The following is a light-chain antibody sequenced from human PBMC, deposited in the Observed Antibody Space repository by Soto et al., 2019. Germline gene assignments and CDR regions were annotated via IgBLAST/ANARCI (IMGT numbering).Light chain of an antibody. CDR3: QQTYITPYT. J-gene: IGKJ2*01. CDR1: QNIAAY. Sequence: DIQMTQSPSSLSVSVGDRVTINCRASQNIAAYLNWYQRRPGKAPRLLIYGSSNLQSGVPSTFSGSGSGTDFTLTISSLQADDFATYYCQQTYITPYTFGQGTKLQIK. CDR2: GSS. V-gene: IGKV1-39*01.